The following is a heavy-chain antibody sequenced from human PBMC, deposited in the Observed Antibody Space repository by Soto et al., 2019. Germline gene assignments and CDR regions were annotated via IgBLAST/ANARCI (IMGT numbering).Heavy chain of an antibody. CDR1: GFTFNTYG. CDR2: IWYDGSNK. D-gene: IGHD2-15*01. Sequence: QVQLVESGGGVVQPGGSLRLSCTTSGFTFNTYGMYWVRQAPGKGLEWVAIIWYDGSNKYYGDSVKGRLTISRDNSKNTLYLQMNSLRAEDTALYYCARGDCTGAYCYSWPFNYGVDVWGQGTTVTVSS. J-gene: IGHJ6*02. CDR3: ARGDCTGAYCYSWPFNYGVDV. V-gene: IGHV3-33*08.